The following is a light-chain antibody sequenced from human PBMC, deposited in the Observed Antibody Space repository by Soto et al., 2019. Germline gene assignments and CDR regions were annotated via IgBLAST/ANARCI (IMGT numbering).Light chain of an antibody. Sequence: DIKMTQSPSTLSASVGDRVTITCRASQSISSWLAWYQQKPGKAPKLLIYKASSLESGVPSRFSGSGSGTEFTLTISILQPYDFATYYCQQYNSHWTFGQGTKVEIK. J-gene: IGKJ1*01. CDR1: QSISSW. CDR3: QQYNSHWT. CDR2: KAS. V-gene: IGKV1-5*03.